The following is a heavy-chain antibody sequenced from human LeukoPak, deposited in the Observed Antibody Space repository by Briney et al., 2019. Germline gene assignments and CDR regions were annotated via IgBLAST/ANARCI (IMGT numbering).Heavy chain of an antibody. CDR2: ISAYNGNT. CDR1: GYTFTSYG. CDR3: ARGVGFMDSSGYPQPNRLDY. V-gene: IGHV1-18*01. D-gene: IGHD3-22*01. J-gene: IGHJ4*02. Sequence: GASVKVSCKASGYTFTSYGISWVRQAPGQGLEWMGWISAYNGNTNYAQKLQGRVTMTTDTSTSTAYMELRSLRSDDTAVYYCARGVGFMDSSGYPQPNRLDYWGQGTLVTVSS.